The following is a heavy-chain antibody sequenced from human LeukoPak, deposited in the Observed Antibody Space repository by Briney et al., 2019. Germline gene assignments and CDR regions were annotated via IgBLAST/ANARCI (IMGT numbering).Heavy chain of an antibody. CDR1: GGSISGYY. CDR3: ARYSNAYAGARWFDH. CDR2: IYYSGST. Sequence: PSETLSLTCSVSGGSISGYYWSWLRQPPGKELEWLGYIYYSGSTNYNPSLKSRVTISLDTSKNQFSLKLSSVTPADTAVYYCARYSNAYAGARWFDHWGQGTLVTVS. D-gene: IGHD2-21*01. J-gene: IGHJ5*02. V-gene: IGHV4-59*01.